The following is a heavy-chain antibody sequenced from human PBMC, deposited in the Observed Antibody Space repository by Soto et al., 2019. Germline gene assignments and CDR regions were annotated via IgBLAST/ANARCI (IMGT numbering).Heavy chain of an antibody. Sequence: LGESLKISCKGSGYSFTSYWITWVRQMPGKGLEWMGRIDPRDSYSSYSPSFQGHVTMSADKSISTAYLQWSSLMASDTAMYYCARTYYYGSGSYYIFDYWGRGTLVTVSS. J-gene: IGHJ4*02. CDR3: ARTYYYGSGSYYIFDY. D-gene: IGHD3-10*01. V-gene: IGHV5-10-1*01. CDR2: IDPRDSYS. CDR1: GYSFTSYW.